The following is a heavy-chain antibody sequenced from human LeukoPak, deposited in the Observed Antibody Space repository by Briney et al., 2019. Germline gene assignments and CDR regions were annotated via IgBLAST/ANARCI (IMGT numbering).Heavy chain of an antibody. CDR3: ASHYYDILTGPRPNYYYGMDV. V-gene: IGHV1-69*13. J-gene: IGHJ6*02. CDR1: GGTFSSYA. CDR2: IIPIFGTA. Sequence: GASVKVSCKASGGTFSSYAISWVRQAPGQGLEWMGGIIPIFGTANYAQKFQGRVTITADESTSTAYMELSSLRSEDTAVYYCASHYYDILTGPRPNYYYGMDVWGQGTTVTVSS. D-gene: IGHD3-9*01.